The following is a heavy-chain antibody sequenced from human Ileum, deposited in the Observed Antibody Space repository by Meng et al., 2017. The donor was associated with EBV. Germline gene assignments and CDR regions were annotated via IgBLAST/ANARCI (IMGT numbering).Heavy chain of an antibody. CDR2: IYPNSGGT. CDR3: ARDGAGGNSFDF. V-gene: IGHV1-2*02. Sequence: QPVASWGEVERPGASENGSCKASGHSFTGPYIHWVRQAPGKGLEWVGWIYPNSGGTRYAQKFEGRVTMTRDTSITTAYMELSSLKSDDTAVYYCARDGAGGNSFDFWGQGTLVTVSS. CDR1: GHSFTGPY. D-gene: IGHD3-16*01. J-gene: IGHJ4*02.